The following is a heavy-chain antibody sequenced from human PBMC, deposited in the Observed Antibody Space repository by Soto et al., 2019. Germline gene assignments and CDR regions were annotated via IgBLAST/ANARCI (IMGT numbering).Heavy chain of an antibody. D-gene: IGHD1-7*01. J-gene: IGHJ4*02. CDR1: GGTFSSYA. CDR2: IIPIFGTA. V-gene: IGHV1-69*13. Sequence: SVKVSCKASGGTFSSYAISWVRQAPGQGLEWMGGIIPIFGTANYAQKFQGRVTITADESTSTAYMELSSLRSEDTAVYYCARSSTGWNYGALAGYFDYWGQGTLVTVSS. CDR3: ARSSTGWNYGALAGYFDY.